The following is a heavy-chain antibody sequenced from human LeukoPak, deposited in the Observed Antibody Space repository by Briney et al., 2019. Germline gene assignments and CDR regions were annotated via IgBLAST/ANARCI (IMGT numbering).Heavy chain of an antibody. J-gene: IGHJ4*02. CDR1: GYTFTSYA. V-gene: IGHV1-3*01. CDR2: INAGNGNT. D-gene: IGHD1-26*01. CDR3: ARVSGILEGDSTYYFDY. Sequence: GASVKVSCKASGYTFTSYAMHWVRQAPGQRLEWMGWINAGNGNTKYSQKFQGRVTITADESTSTAYMELSSLRSEDTAVYYCARVSGILEGDSTYYFDYWGQGTLVTVSS.